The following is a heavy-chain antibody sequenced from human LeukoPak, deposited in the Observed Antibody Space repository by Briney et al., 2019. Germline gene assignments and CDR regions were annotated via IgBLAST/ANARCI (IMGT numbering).Heavy chain of an antibody. V-gene: IGHV3-23*01. Sequence: GSLRLSCAASGFTFSSYAMSWVRQAPGKGLEWVSAISGGGGSTYYADSVKGRFTISRDNSKNTLYLQMNSLRAEDTAVYYCANTYCSSTSCSPGYFQHWGQGTLVTVSS. CDR2: ISGGGGST. CDR1: GFTFSSYA. J-gene: IGHJ1*01. CDR3: ANTYCSSTSCSPGYFQH. D-gene: IGHD2-2*01.